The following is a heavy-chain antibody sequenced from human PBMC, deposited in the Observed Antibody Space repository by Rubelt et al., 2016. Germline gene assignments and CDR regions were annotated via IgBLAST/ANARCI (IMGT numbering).Heavy chain of an antibody. CDR3: RGYSGSPLGSDSTADFDY. CDR2: IKSKTDGGTT. V-gene: IGHV3-15*01. J-gene: IGHJ4*02. Sequence: VQLVESGGGVVQPGRSLRLSCAASGFTFSNAGMSWVRQAPGKGLGWVGRIKSKTDGGTTDNAEPVKGRFNISRDDSKNTLYLQMNSLRTADTAVYYCRGYSGSPLGSDSTADFDYWGQGTLVTVSS. D-gene: IGHD1-26*01. CDR1: GFTFSNAG.